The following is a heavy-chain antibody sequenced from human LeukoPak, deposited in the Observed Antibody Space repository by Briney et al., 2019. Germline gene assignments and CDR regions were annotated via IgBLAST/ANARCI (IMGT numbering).Heavy chain of an antibody. V-gene: IGHV4-59*01. CDR3: ARVVYDSSGFGAYYYGMDV. CDR1: GGSISSYY. Sequence: SETLSLTCTVSGGSISSYYWSWIRQPPGKGLEWIGYIYYSGSTNYNPSLKSRVTISVDTSKNQFSLKLSSVTAADTAVYCCARVVYDSSGFGAYYYGMDVWGQGTTVTVSS. D-gene: IGHD3-22*01. CDR2: IYYSGST. J-gene: IGHJ6*02.